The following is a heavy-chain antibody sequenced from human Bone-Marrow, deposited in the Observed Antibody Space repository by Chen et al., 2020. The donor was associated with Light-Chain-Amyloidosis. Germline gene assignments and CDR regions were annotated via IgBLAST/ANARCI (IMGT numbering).Heavy chain of an antibody. J-gene: IGHJ4*02. Sequence: EVQLEQSGPEVIKPGESLKISCKGSGYTFPNYWIGWVRQMPGKGLEWMGVIYPDDSDARYSPSFEGQVTISADKSITTAYLQWRSLKASDTAMYYCARRRDGYNFDYWGQGTLVIVSS. D-gene: IGHD5-12*01. CDR1: GYTFPNYW. CDR2: IYPDDSDA. CDR3: ARRRDGYNFDY. V-gene: IGHV5-51*01.